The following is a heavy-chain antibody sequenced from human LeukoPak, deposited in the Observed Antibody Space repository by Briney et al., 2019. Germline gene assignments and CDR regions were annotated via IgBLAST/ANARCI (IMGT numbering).Heavy chain of an antibody. CDR2: ISTGDSTI. V-gene: IGHV3-48*03. CDR1: GFTLSNYE. D-gene: IGHD3-10*01. CDR3: ARGNTYFDY. Sequence: GGSLRLSCTASGFTLSNYEMNWIRQAPGKGPEWVSFISTGDSTISYADSVKGRFTISRDNAKNSLFLQMNSLRAEDTAVYYCARGNTYFDYWGQGTLVTVSS. J-gene: IGHJ4*02.